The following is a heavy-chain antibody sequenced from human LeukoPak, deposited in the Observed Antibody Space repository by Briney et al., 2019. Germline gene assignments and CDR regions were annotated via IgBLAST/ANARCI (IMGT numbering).Heavy chain of an antibody. Sequence: ASVKVSCTASGYTFSSYSTIWVRQAPGQGLEWMGLISVYNGNTNYAQNLQGRLTMTRDTSTSTAYMELRSLTSDDTAVYFCARGGTVTTGDFWGQGSLVTVSS. CDR2: ISVYNGNT. CDR3: ARGGTVTTGDF. J-gene: IGHJ4*02. V-gene: IGHV1-18*01. D-gene: IGHD4-17*01. CDR1: GYTFSSYS.